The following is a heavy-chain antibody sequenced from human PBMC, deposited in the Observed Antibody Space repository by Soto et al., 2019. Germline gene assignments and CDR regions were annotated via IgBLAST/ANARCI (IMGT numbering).Heavy chain of an antibody. CDR1: GFTFSSYA. V-gene: IGHV3-23*01. D-gene: IGHD5-18*01. CDR3: AKDLEGVQGWIQLWLSY. J-gene: IGHJ4*02. Sequence: GGSLRLSCAASGFTFSSYAMSWVRQAPGKGLEWVSAISGSGGSTYYADSVKGRFTISRDNSKNTLYLQMNSLRAEDTAVYYCAKDLEGVQGWIQLWLSYWGQGTLVTVSS. CDR2: ISGSGGST.